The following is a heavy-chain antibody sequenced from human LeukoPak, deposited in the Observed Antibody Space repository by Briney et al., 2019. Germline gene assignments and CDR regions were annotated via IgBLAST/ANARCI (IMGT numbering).Heavy chain of an antibody. V-gene: IGHV3-30*03. CDR3: ARDPGF. CDR2: ISYDGSNK. J-gene: IGHJ4*02. Sequence: PGGSLRLSCAASGFTFSSCGMHWVRQAPGKGLEWVAVISYDGSNKYYADSVKGRFTISRDNSKNTLYLQMNSLRAEDTAVYYCARDPGFWGQGTLVTVSS. CDR1: GFTFSSCG. D-gene: IGHD3-10*01.